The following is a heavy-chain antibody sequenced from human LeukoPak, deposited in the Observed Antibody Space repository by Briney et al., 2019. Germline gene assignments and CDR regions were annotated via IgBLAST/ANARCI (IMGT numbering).Heavy chain of an antibody. CDR3: AKSGRNGAKGPCDY. Sequence: GGSLRLSCAASGFTFSSYGMHWVRQAPGKGLEWVAVISYDGSNKYYADSVKGRFTISRDNSKNTLYLQMNSLRAEDTAVYYCAKSGRNGAKGPCDYWGQGALVTVSS. V-gene: IGHV3-30*18. J-gene: IGHJ4*02. D-gene: IGHD4-17*01. CDR1: GFTFSSYG. CDR2: ISYDGSNK.